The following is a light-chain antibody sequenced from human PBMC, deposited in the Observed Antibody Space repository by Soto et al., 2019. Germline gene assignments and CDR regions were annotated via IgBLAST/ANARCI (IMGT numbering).Light chain of an antibody. CDR3: QTWGTGIPV. CDR1: SGHSSYA. J-gene: IGLJ2*01. CDR2: LNSDGSH. V-gene: IGLV4-69*01. Sequence: QSVLTQSPSASASLGASVTLTCTLSSGHSSYAIAWHQQQPEKGPRYLMKLNSDGSHSTGDGIPDRFSGSSSGAERYLTISGLQDEDEADYYCQTWGTGIPVFGGGTKLTVL.